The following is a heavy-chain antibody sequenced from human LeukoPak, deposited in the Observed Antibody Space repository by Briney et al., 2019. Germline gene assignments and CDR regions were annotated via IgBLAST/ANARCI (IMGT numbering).Heavy chain of an antibody. CDR3: GYSYGNGAFDI. CDR2: INIYCGTT. Sequence: GGSLTLSCAASGITFGSYAMNWVRQAPGTWLEWVSRINIYCGTTYYSESVKGRFTISRDNSKNTLYLQMNSLRAEDTALYYCGYSYGNGAFDIWGQGTMVTVSS. V-gene: IGHV3-23*01. J-gene: IGHJ3*02. D-gene: IGHD5-18*01. CDR1: GITFGSYA.